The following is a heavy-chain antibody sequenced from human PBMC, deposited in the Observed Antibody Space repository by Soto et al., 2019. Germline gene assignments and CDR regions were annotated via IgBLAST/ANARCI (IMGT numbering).Heavy chain of an antibody. D-gene: IGHD3-9*01. CDR3: ARTIFRYNWFDP. Sequence: ASEKVSCKASGYTFTSYGISWVRQAPGQGLEWMGWISAYNGNTNYAQKLQGRVTMTTDTSTSTAYMELRSLRSDDTAVYYCARTIFRYNWFDPWGQGTLVTVSS. V-gene: IGHV1-18*01. J-gene: IGHJ5*02. CDR1: GYTFTSYG. CDR2: ISAYNGNT.